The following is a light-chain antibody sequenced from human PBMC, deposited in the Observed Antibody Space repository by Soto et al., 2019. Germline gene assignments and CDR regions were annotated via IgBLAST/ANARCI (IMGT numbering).Light chain of an antibody. J-gene: IGKJ5*01. Sequence: DIQMTQSPSSLSVSVGDRVSITCRASQSISGYLNWYQQRPGEAPKLLVFAATSLQSGVPTRFRGSGSGTVFTLTINSLRPEDFATYYCQQSYRTPATFGQGTRLEI. CDR3: QQSYRTPAT. CDR2: AAT. CDR1: QSISGY. V-gene: IGKV1-39*01.